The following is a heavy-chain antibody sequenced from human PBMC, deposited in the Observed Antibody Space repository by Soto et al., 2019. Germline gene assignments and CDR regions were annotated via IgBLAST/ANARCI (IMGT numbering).Heavy chain of an antibody. CDR2: IIPIFGTA. Sequence: ASVKVSCKASGGTFSSYAISWVRQAPGQGLEWMGGIIPIFGTANYAQKFQGRVTITADESTSTAYMELSSLTSEDTAVYYCAAELYRGGICCSFDVWGQGTMVTVSS. J-gene: IGHJ3*01. CDR1: GGTFSSYA. D-gene: IGHD2-8*02. CDR3: AAELYRGGICCSFDV. V-gene: IGHV1-69*13.